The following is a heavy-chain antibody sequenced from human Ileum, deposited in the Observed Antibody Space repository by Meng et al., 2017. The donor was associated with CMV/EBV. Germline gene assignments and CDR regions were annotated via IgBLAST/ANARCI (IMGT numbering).Heavy chain of an antibody. CDR1: GGSISSSSYY. CDR2: IYYSGST. Sequence: SETLSLTCTVSGGSISSSSYYWGWIRQHPGKGLEWIGSIYYSGSTYYNPSLKSRVTISVDTSKNQFSLKLSSVTAADTAVYYCARLYYYDSSGYYYFDYWGQGTLVTVSS. D-gene: IGHD3-22*01. V-gene: IGHV4-39*07. CDR3: ARLYYYDSSGYYYFDY. J-gene: IGHJ4*02.